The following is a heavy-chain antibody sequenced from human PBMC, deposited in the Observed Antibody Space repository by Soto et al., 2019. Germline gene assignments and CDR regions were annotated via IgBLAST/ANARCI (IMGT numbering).Heavy chain of an antibody. D-gene: IGHD2-15*01. CDR3: AKDGWEGVDCSGGSCSGSFGFDY. J-gene: IGHJ4*02. CDR1: GFTFSSYG. Sequence: QVQLVESGGGVVQPGRSLRLSCAASGFTFSSYGMHWVRQAPGKGLEWVAVISYDGSNKYYADSVKGRFTISRDNSKNTLYLQMNSLRDEDTAVYYCAKDGWEGVDCSGGSCSGSFGFDYWGQGTLVTVSS. CDR2: ISYDGSNK. V-gene: IGHV3-30*18.